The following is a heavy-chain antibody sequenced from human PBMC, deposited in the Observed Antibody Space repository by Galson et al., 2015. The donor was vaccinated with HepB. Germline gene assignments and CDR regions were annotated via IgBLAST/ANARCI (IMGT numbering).Heavy chain of an antibody. CDR3: ARDGSSWYFDY. J-gene: IGHJ4*02. V-gene: IGHV3-30*04. Sequence: SLRLSCAASGFTFSSYAMHWVRQAPGKGLEWVAVISYDGSNKYYADSVKGRFTISRDNSKNTLYLQMNSLRAEDTAVYYCARDGSSWYFDYWGQGTLVTVSS. CDR1: GFTFSSYA. D-gene: IGHD6-13*01. CDR2: ISYDGSNK.